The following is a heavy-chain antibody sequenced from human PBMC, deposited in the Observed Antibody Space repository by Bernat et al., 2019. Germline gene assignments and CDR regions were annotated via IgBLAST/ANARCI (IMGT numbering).Heavy chain of an antibody. CDR2: IWHSGSL. D-gene: IGHD6-13*01. CDR3: ARKEGSSWYYMDV. V-gene: IGHV4-4*02. CDR1: GGSLSSSNW. J-gene: IGHJ6*03. Sequence: QVQLQESGPGLVKPSGTLSLTCAVSGGSLSSSNWWTWVRQPPGKGLEWIGEIWHSGSLKYNPSLNSRVTISVDNSKNQFSLKLTSVTAADTAVYYCARKEGSSWYYMDVWGKGTTVAVFS.